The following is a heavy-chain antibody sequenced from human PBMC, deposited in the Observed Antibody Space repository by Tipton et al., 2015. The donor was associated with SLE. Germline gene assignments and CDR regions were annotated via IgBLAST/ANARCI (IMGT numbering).Heavy chain of an antibody. J-gene: IGHJ6*03. CDR3: ARERAIVVVPAALTYMDV. D-gene: IGHD2-2*01. CDR1: GGSFSGYY. Sequence: TLSLTCAVYGGSFSGYYWSWIRQPPGKGLEWIGEINHSGSTNYNPSLKSRVTISVGTSKNQFSLKLSSVTAADTAVYYCARERAIVVVPAALTYMDVWGKGTPVPVSS. CDR2: INHSGST. V-gene: IGHV4-34*01.